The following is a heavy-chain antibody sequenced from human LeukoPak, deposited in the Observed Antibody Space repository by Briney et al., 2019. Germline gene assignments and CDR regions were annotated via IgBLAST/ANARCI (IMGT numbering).Heavy chain of an antibody. J-gene: IGHJ4*02. V-gene: IGHV3-74*01. CDR1: GFTFSSYW. CDR3: ARPYSSSSSGPS. D-gene: IGHD6-6*01. CDR2: INTDGAIT. Sequence: PGGSLRLSCAASGFTFSSYWMHWVRQAPGKGLVWVSRINTDGAITTYADSVKGRFTISRDNAKNTVYLQMNSLRAEDTAVYYCARPYSSSSSGPSWGQGTLVTVSS.